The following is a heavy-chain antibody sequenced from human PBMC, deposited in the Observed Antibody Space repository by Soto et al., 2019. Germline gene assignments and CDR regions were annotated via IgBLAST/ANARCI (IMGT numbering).Heavy chain of an antibody. CDR1: GISFRSYS. Sequence: EEQLVESGGGLVQPGGSLRLSCAVSGISFRSYSMNWVRQAPGKGLEWISYISGSSGAIYYADSVKGRFSISRDNAKNSLFLQMDGLRVEDTGIYYCARENDYGDFTGWGQGTLVTVSS. J-gene: IGHJ4*02. CDR2: ISGSSGAI. CDR3: ARENDYGDFTG. D-gene: IGHD4-17*01. V-gene: IGHV3-48*01.